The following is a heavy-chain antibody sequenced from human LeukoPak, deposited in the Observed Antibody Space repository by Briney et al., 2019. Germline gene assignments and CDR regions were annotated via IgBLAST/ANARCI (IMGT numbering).Heavy chain of an antibody. J-gene: IGHJ4*02. D-gene: IGHD5-18*01. CDR2: INGDGSST. Sequence: GGSLRLSCAASGFTFSSYSMNWVRQAPGKGLVWVSRINGDGSSTSYADSVKGRFTISRDNAKNTLYLQMNSLRAEDTAVYYCARASYSYGYHCFDYWGQGTLVTVSS. CDR3: ARASYSYGYHCFDY. V-gene: IGHV3-74*01. CDR1: GFTFSSYS.